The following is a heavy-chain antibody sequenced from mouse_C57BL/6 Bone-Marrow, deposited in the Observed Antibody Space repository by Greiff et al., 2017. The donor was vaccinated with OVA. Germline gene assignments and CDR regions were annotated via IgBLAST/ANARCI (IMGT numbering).Heavy chain of an antibody. CDR2: IYPGDGDT. D-gene: IGHD1-1*01. CDR1: GYAFSSSW. CDR3: ATSSYEDAMDY. Sequence: VQLQQSGPELVKPGASVKISCKASGYAFSSSWMNWVKQRPGQGLEWIGRIYPGDGDTNYNGKFKGKATLTADKSSSTAYMQLSSLTSEDSAVYFCATSSYEDAMDYWGQGTSVTVSS. V-gene: IGHV1-82*01. J-gene: IGHJ4*01.